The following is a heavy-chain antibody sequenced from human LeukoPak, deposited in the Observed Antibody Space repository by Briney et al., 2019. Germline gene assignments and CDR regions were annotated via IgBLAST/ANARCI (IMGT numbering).Heavy chain of an antibody. Sequence: ASVKVSCKASGYTFTSYAMHWVRQAPGQRLEWMGWINAGNGNTKYSQKFQGRVTITRDTSASTAYMELSSLRSEDTAVYYCARAHDYDFWSGYSMYYFDYRGQGTLVTVSS. J-gene: IGHJ4*02. CDR2: INAGNGNT. CDR1: GYTFTSYA. CDR3: ARAHDYDFWSGYSMYYFDY. V-gene: IGHV1-3*01. D-gene: IGHD3-3*01.